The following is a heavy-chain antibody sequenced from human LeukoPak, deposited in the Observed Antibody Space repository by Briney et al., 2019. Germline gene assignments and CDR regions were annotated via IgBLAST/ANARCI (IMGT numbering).Heavy chain of an antibody. CDR3: ARGSSSGWYMDYYYGMDV. V-gene: IGHV6-1*01. CDR1: GDSVSINSAA. D-gene: IGHD6-19*01. Sequence: SQTLSLTCALSGDSVSINSAASNWIRQSPSRGLEWLGRTYYRSKWYNNYAVSVKSRITINPDTSKNQFSLQLNSVTPEDAAVYYCARGSSSGWYMDYYYGMDVWGQGTTVTVSS. J-gene: IGHJ6*02. CDR2: TYYRSKWYN.